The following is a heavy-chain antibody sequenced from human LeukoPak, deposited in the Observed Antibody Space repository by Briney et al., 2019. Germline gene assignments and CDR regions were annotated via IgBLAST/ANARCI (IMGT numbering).Heavy chain of an antibody. J-gene: IGHJ3*02. D-gene: IGHD3-10*01. CDR1: GGSISSGSYY. Sequence: SETLSLTCTVSGGSISSGSYYWSWIRQPAGKGLEWIGRIYTSGSTNYNPSLKSRVTISVGTSKNQFSLKLSSVTAADTAVYYCVRDKLMVRGVSEAFDIWGQGTMVTVSS. CDR2: IYTSGST. CDR3: VRDKLMVRGVSEAFDI. V-gene: IGHV4-61*02.